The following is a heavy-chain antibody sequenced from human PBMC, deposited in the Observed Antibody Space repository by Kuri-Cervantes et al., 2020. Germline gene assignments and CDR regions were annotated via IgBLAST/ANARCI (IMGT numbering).Heavy chain of an antibody. Sequence: LSLTCAASGFTFSSYEMNWVRQAPGKGLEWVSYISSSGSTIYYADSVKGRFTISRDNAKNSLYLQMNSLRAEDTALYYCAKVNYYGDYGGGLDYWGQGTLVTVSS. V-gene: IGHV3-48*03. CDR3: AKVNYYGDYGGGLDY. J-gene: IGHJ4*02. CDR1: GFTFSSYE. CDR2: ISSSGSTI. D-gene: IGHD4-17*01.